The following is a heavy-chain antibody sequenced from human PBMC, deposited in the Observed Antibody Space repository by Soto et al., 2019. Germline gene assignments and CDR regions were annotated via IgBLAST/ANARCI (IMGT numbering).Heavy chain of an antibody. V-gene: IGHV4-31*03. CDR2: IYYRGST. J-gene: IGHJ6*03. Sequence: QVQLQESVPGLVKPSQTLSLTCTVSGGSISSGGYYWSWIRQHPGKGLEWIGYIYYRGSTYYNPSLKSRVTISEDRTKNQFSLKLSSVTAADTAVYYWARESTPAVLSYYYYMDVWGKGTTVTVSS. CDR3: ARESTPAVLSYYYYMDV. CDR1: GGSISSGGYY.